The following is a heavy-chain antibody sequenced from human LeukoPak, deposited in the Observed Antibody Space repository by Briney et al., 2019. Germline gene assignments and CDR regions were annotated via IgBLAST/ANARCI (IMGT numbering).Heavy chain of an antibody. Sequence: SETLSLTCTVSGGSISTGGYYWNWIRQHPGKGLEWIGFIYHSGSTSYNPSLKSRLSISVDTSKNQFSLKLNSVTAADTAVYYCARGRLYGFSGDSWGQGTLVTVSS. D-gene: IGHD2/OR15-2a*01. CDR2: IYHSGST. V-gene: IGHV4-31*03. CDR3: ARGRLYGFSGDS. J-gene: IGHJ4*02. CDR1: GGSISTGGYY.